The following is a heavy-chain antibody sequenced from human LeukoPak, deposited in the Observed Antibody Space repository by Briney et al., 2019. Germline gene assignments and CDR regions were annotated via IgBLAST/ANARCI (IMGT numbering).Heavy chain of an antibody. D-gene: IGHD6-13*01. V-gene: IGHV3-20*04. Sequence: GGSLRLSCAASGFTFDDYGMSWVRQVPGKGLEWVSGINWNGGSTGYADSVKGRFIISRDNAKNSLYLQMNSLRAEDTALYYCARVSSSWYFWYFDLWGRGTLVTVSS. J-gene: IGHJ2*01. CDR2: INWNGGST. CDR1: GFTFDDYG. CDR3: ARVSSSWYFWYFDL.